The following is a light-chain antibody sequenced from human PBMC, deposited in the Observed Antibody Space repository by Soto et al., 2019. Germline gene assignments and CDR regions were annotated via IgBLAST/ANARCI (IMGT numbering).Light chain of an antibody. V-gene: IGKV3-20*01. CDR2: DAS. J-gene: IGKJ4*01. Sequence: EIVLTQSPGTLSLSPGERATLSCRASQSVGNNNLAWYQQKPGQAPRFLIYDASSRATGIPDRFSGSGAGTGFTLTISRLKPEDFAVYYCQQYGSPPLTFGGGTTVEIK. CDR3: QQYGSPPLT. CDR1: QSVGNNN.